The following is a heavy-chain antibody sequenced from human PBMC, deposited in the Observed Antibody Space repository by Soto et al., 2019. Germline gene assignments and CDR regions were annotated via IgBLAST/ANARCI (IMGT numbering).Heavy chain of an antibody. CDR1: GYTFTSYA. CDR3: ARGELELYYYYGMDV. CDR2: INAGNGNT. V-gene: IGHV1-3*01. D-gene: IGHD1-7*01. J-gene: IGHJ6*02. Sequence: GASVKVSCKASGYTFTSYAMHWVRQAPGQRLEWMGWINAGNGNTKYSQKFQGRVTITRDTSASTAYMELSSLRSEDTAVYYCARGELELYYYYGMDVWGQGTTGTVS.